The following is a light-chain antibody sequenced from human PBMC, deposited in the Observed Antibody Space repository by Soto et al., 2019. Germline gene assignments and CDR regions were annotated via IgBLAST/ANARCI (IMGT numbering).Light chain of an antibody. Sequence: EIVMTQSPATMSVSPGERATLSCRASQSVSSNLAWYQQKPGQAPRLLIYGASTRATGIPARFSGSGSGTEFTLTISSLQSEESAVYYCQQYNNRPSFGGGTKVEIK. CDR1: QSVSSN. V-gene: IGKV3-15*01. CDR3: QQYNNRPS. J-gene: IGKJ4*01. CDR2: GAS.